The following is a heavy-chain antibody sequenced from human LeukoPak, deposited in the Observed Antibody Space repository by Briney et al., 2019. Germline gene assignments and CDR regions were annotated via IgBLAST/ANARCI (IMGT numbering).Heavy chain of an antibody. Sequence: ASVKVSCKASGYTFTTYGITWVRQAPGQGLEWMGWISAYNGNTNYAQKLQDRVTMTTDTSTSTAYMELRSLRFDDTAVYYCARREVGVRDLLASGFDYWGQGTLVTVSS. CDR2: ISAYNGNT. CDR3: ARREVGVRDLLASGFDY. CDR1: GYTFTTYG. J-gene: IGHJ4*02. V-gene: IGHV1-18*01. D-gene: IGHD1-26*01.